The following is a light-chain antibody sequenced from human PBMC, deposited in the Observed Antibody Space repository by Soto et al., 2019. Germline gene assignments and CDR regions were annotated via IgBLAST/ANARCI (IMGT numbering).Light chain of an antibody. CDR1: NSDVGRNNL. Sequence: QSALTQPASVSGSPGQSITISCTGTNSDVGRNNLVSWYQQHPGKATKLMIYEVSKRPSGVSNRFSGSKSGNTASLTISGLQAEDEADYYCFSYAGSSTSYVFGTGTKVTVL. CDR2: EVS. V-gene: IGLV2-23*02. CDR3: FSYAGSSTSYV. J-gene: IGLJ1*01.